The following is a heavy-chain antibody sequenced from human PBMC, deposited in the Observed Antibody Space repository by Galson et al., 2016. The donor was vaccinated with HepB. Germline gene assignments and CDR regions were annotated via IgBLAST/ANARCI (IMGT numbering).Heavy chain of an antibody. CDR2: IKEDGDEE. Sequence: SLRLSCAASGFSVTSYALHWVRQAPGKGLEWVANIKEDGDEEFYVDSVKGRFTISRDNAKNSLFLQMNSLTTHDTAVYYCAKGPPNLAYWGQGALVTVSS. CDR3: AKGPPNLAY. CDR1: GFSVTSYA. V-gene: IGHV3-7*03. J-gene: IGHJ4*02.